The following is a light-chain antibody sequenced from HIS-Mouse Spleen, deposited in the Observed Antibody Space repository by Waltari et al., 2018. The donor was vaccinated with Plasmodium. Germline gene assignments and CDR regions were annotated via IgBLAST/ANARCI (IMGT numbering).Light chain of an antibody. Sequence: QSALTQPRSVSGSPGQSVTISCTGTSSDVGGYNYVSWYQQHPGKAPKLMIYDVSTRPSGVPDRFSGSKSGNPASLTISGLQAEDEADYYCCSYAGSYTYVFGTGTKVTVL. CDR2: DVS. CDR3: CSYAGSYTYV. CDR1: SSDVGGYNY. J-gene: IGLJ1*01. V-gene: IGLV2-11*01.